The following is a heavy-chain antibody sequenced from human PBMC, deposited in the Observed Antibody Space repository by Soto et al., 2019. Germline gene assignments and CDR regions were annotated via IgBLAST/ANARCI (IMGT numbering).Heavy chain of an antibody. CDR3: ARQIYDSDTGPNFQYYFDS. CDR2: IDPSDSQT. D-gene: IGHD3-22*01. CDR1: EYSFAVYW. Sequence: PGESLKISCNGSEYSFAVYWITWVRQKPGKGLEWMGRIDPSDSQTYYSPSFRGHVTISATKSITTVFLQWSSLRASDTAMYYCARQIYDSDTGPNFQYYFDSWGQGTPVTVSS. V-gene: IGHV5-10-1*01. J-gene: IGHJ4*02.